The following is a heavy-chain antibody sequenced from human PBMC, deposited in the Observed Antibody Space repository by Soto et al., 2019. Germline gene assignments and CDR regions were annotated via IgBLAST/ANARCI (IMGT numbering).Heavy chain of an antibody. V-gene: IGHV4-4*02. Sequence: SETLSLTCAVSGGSFTSNNWWTGVRQPPGQGLEWIGEIYRTGSTNYSPSLKSRVTISLDKSENQFSLKVTSLTAADTAVYYCASRDPGTSVDYWGQGTLVTVSS. J-gene: IGHJ4*02. CDR2: IYRTGST. D-gene: IGHD1-7*01. CDR3: ASRDPGTSVDY. CDR1: GGSFTSNNW.